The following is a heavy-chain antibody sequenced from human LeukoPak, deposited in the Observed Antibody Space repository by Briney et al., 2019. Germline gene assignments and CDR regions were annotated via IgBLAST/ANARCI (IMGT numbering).Heavy chain of an antibody. CDR2: IKHDGGDT. CDR1: GFTFSNYC. D-gene: IGHD3-9*01. Sequence: GGSLRLSCAASGFTFSNYCMSWFRQAPGKGLEWVANIKHDGGDTHYVDSVKGRFTIARDSAKNSLNLQMNSLRAEDTAVYYCARGGNYDILTGYIFDYWGQGTLVTVSS. J-gene: IGHJ4*02. V-gene: IGHV3-7*03. CDR3: ARGGNYDILTGYIFDY.